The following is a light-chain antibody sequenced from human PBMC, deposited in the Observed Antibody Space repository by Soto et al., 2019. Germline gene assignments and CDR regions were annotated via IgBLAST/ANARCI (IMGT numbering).Light chain of an antibody. CDR1: QSISSY. CDR3: QQYNSYSGT. J-gene: IGKJ1*01. Sequence: DIQMTQSPSTLSASVGDRVTITCRASQSISSYLAWYQQKPGKAPKLLMYKASSLESGVPSRFSGSGSGTELTLTISSLQPDDFATYYCQQYNSYSGTFGQGTKVEIK. CDR2: KAS. V-gene: IGKV1-5*03.